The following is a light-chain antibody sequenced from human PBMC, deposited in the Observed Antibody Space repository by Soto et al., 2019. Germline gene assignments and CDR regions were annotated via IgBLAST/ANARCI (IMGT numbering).Light chain of an antibody. Sequence: IRLTQSPSSLSTSVGDRVTITCRAGQGISSYLAWYQQKPGKAPKLLIYAASTLQSGVPSRFNGSGSGTDFTLTISSLQPEDFATYYCQQLNSYPLTFGGGTKVDI. CDR3: QQLNSYPLT. J-gene: IGKJ4*01. V-gene: IGKV1-9*01. CDR2: AAS. CDR1: QGISSY.